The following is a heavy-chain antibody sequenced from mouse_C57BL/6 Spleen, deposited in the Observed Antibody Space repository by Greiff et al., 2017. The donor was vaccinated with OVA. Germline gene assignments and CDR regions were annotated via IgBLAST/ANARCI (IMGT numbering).Heavy chain of an antibody. CDR1: GYSFTGYY. D-gene: IGHD3-1*01. J-gene: IGHJ2*01. V-gene: IGHV1-42*01. CDR2: INPSTGGT. CDR3: ARERGTSYYFDY. Sequence: VQLKQSGPELVKPGASVKISCKASGYSFTGYYMNWVKQSPEKSLEWIGEINPSTGGTTYNQKLKAKATLTVDKSSSTASMQLKSLTSEDSAVYYCARERGTSYYFDYWGQGTTLTVSS.